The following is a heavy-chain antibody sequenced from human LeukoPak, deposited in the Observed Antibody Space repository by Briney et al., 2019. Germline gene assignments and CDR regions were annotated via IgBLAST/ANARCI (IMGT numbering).Heavy chain of an antibody. CDR3: ARDVAGNTFDY. Sequence: SETLSLTCAVYGGSFSGYYWSWIRQPPGKGLEWIGEINHSGSTNYNPSLKSRVTISVDTSKNQFSLKLSSVTAADTAVYYCARDVAGNTFDYWGQGTLVTVSS. D-gene: IGHD5-12*01. V-gene: IGHV4-34*01. CDR1: GGSFSGYY. J-gene: IGHJ4*02. CDR2: INHSGST.